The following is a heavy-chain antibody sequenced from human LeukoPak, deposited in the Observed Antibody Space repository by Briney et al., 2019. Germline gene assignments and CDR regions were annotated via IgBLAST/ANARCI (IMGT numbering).Heavy chain of an antibody. CDR2: IYSGGST. CDR3: ARAYYDFWSGSGPVGYYGMDV. CDR1: GFTVSSNY. Sequence: GGSLRLSCAASGFTVSSNYMSWVRQAPGKGLEWVSVIYSGGSTYYADSVNGRFTISRHNSKNTLYLQMNSLRAEDTAVYYCARAYYDFWSGSGPVGYYGMDVWGQGTTVTVSS. D-gene: IGHD3-3*01. V-gene: IGHV3-53*04. J-gene: IGHJ6*02.